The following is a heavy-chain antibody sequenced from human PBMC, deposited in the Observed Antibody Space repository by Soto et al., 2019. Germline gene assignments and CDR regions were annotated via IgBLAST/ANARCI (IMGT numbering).Heavy chain of an antibody. D-gene: IGHD3-9*01. CDR2: IIPILGIA. J-gene: IGHJ2*01. V-gene: IGHV1-69*10. CDR3: ARDYGLRYFDWLLRKDWYFDL. CDR1: GGTFSSYA. Sequence: ASVKVSRKASGGTFSSYAISWVRQAPGQGIEWMGGIIPILGIANYAQKFQGRVTITADKSTSTAYMELSSLRSEDTAVYYCARDYGLRYFDWLLRKDWYFDLWGRGTLVTVSS.